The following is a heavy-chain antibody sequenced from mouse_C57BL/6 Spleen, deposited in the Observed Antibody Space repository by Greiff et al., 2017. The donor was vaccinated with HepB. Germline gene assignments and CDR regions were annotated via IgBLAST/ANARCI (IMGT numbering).Heavy chain of an antibody. CDR3: AKDYGSSSSMDY. J-gene: IGHJ4*01. Sequence: EVQGVESGGDLVKPGGSLKLSCAASGFTFSSYGMSWVRQTPDKRLEWVATISSGGSYTYYPDSVKGRFTISRDNAKNTLYLQMSSLKSEDTAMYYCAKDYGSSSSMDYWGQGTSVTVSS. CDR2: ISSGGSYT. D-gene: IGHD1-1*01. V-gene: IGHV5-6*01. CDR1: GFTFSSYG.